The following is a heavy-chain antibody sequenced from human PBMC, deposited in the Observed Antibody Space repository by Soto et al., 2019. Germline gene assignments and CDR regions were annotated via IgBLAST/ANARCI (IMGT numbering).Heavy chain of an antibody. D-gene: IGHD4-17*01. CDR1: GYIFSHYA. CDR3: AMAPNGAHLGAFDS. CDR2: ISGNGGGT. J-gene: IGHJ4*02. Sequence: LESGGGLVQPGGSLRLSCAASGYIFSHYAMAWFRQVPGQGLEWVAAISGNGGGTHYTDSVQGRFTIARDNAQNTMYLQLRGLTADATAVSYCAMAPNGAHLGAFDSWGRGTVVTVSS. V-gene: IGHV3-23*01.